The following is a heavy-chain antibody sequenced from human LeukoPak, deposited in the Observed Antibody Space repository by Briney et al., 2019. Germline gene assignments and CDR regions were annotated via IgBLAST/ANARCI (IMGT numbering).Heavy chain of an antibody. CDR2: ISAYNGNT. Sequence: ASVKVPCRTSGYTFTSYEISWVRQAPGQGLEWMGWISAYNGNTNYAQNLQGRVTMTTDTSTSTAYMELWSLRSDDTAVYYCARGVVGAFGDYWGQGTLVTVSS. CDR3: ARGVVGAFGDY. J-gene: IGHJ4*02. V-gene: IGHV1-18*01. D-gene: IGHD1-26*01. CDR1: GYTFTSYE.